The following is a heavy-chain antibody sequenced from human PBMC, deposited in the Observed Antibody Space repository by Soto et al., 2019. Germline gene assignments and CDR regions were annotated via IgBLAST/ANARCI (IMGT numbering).Heavy chain of an antibody. J-gene: IGHJ4*02. CDR3: ARTHCSSTRCYVGSWDY. Sequence: QVQLVQSGAEVKKPGASVKVSCRASGYTFTGYYMHWVRQAPGQGLEWMGWINPNSGGTNYAQNFQGWVTMTRDTSSSIXYMELSRLRSDDTAVYYCARTHCSSTRCYVGSWDYWGQGTLVTVSS. D-gene: IGHD2-2*01. CDR2: INPNSGGT. CDR1: GYTFTGYY. V-gene: IGHV1-2*04.